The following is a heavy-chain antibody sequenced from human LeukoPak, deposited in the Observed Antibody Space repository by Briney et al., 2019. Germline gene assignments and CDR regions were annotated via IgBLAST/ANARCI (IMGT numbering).Heavy chain of an antibody. D-gene: IGHD2-2*02. J-gene: IGHJ6*03. Sequence: GSLRLSCAASGYTFSSYAMHCVGLAPGKGLEWVSGISGSGGSTTHADSVKGRFTISRDNSKNTLYLQMNTLRAEDTAVYYCARDPNTALSHYYYMDVWGKGTTVTVSS. V-gene: IGHV3-23*01. CDR2: ISGSGGST. CDR3: ARDPNTALSHYYYMDV. CDR1: GYTFSSYA.